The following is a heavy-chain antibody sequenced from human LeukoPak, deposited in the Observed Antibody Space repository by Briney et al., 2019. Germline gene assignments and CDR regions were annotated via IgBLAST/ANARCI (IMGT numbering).Heavy chain of an antibody. Sequence: GGSLRLSCAASGFAFSTYAMSSVRQSPGKGLEWVSAISSSGSRTYYADSVKGRFTISRDNSGDTVYVYLQLTSLRAEDTAVYYCGIPNIAAADYWGLGTLVTVSS. CDR1: GFAFSTYA. J-gene: IGHJ4*02. CDR2: ISSSGSRT. CDR3: GIPNIAAADY. D-gene: IGHD6-25*01. V-gene: IGHV3-23*01.